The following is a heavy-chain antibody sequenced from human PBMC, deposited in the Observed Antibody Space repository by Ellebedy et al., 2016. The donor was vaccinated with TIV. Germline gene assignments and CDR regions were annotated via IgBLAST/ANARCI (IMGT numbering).Heavy chain of an antibody. CDR3: ARDVAAAGTDDDAFDI. V-gene: IGHV1-69*04. J-gene: IGHJ3*02. CDR2: IIPILGIA. CDR1: GYTFTSYG. D-gene: IGHD6-13*01. Sequence: ASVKVSCKASGYTFTSYGISWVRQAPGQGLEWMGRIIPILGIANYAQKFQGRVSITADKSTSTAYMELSSLRSEDTAVYYCARDVAAAGTDDDAFDIWGQGTMVTVSS.